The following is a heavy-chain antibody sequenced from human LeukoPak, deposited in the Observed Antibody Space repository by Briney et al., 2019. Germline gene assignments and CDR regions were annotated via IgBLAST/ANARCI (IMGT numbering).Heavy chain of an antibody. V-gene: IGHV3-49*03. Sequence: PGGSLRLSCTASGFTFGDYAMSWFRQAPGKGLEWVGFIRSKAYGGTTEYAASVKGRFTISRDDSKGIAYLQMNSLKTEDTAVYYCTRDWGPLWFGELLSFDYWGQGTLVTVSS. CDR1: GFTFGDYA. J-gene: IGHJ4*02. D-gene: IGHD3-10*01. CDR2: IRSKAYGGTT. CDR3: TRDWGPLWFGELLSFDY.